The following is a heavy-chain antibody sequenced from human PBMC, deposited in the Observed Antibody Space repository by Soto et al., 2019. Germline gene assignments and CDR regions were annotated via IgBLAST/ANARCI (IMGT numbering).Heavy chain of an antibody. CDR2: ISAYNGNT. Sequence: QVQLVQSGAEVKKPGASVKVSCKASGYTFTSYGISWVRQAPGQGLEWMGWISAYNGNTKYAQNLQGRVTMTTDTATSTAYMELRSQRSDDSAVYYCARDQAMAQFDYWGQGTLVTVSS. J-gene: IGHJ4*02. D-gene: IGHD5-18*01. CDR1: GYTFTSYG. V-gene: IGHV1-18*01. CDR3: ARDQAMAQFDY.